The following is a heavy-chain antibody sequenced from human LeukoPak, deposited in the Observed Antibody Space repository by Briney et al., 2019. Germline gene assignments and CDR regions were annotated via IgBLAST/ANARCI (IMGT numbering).Heavy chain of an antibody. CDR3: ARGVLYPRGPQGYYFDY. J-gene: IGHJ4*02. CDR1: GGSISSYY. D-gene: IGHD3-10*01. CDR2: IYYSGST. V-gene: IGHV4-59*01. Sequence: SETLSLTCTVSGGSISSYYWSWIRQPPGKGLEWIGYIYYSGSTNYNPSLKSRVTISVDTSKNQFSLKLSSVTAADTAVYYCARGVLYPRGPQGYYFDYWGQGTLVTVFS.